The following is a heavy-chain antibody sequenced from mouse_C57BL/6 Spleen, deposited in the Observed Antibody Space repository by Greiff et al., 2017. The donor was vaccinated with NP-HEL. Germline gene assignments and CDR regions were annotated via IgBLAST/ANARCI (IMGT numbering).Heavy chain of an antibody. Sequence: EVQLQQSGPELVKPGASVKISCKASGYSFTDYNMNWVKQSHGKSLEWIGVINPNYGTTSYNQKFKGKATLTVDQSSSTAYMQLNSLTSEDSAVYYGAGTTVGATDYAMDYWGQGTSVTVSS. V-gene: IGHV1-39*01. CDR3: AGTTVGATDYAMDY. J-gene: IGHJ4*01. D-gene: IGHD1-1*01. CDR2: INPNYGTT. CDR1: GYSFTDYN.